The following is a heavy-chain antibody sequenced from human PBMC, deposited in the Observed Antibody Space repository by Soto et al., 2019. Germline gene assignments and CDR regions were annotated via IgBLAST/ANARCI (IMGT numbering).Heavy chain of an antibody. Sequence: SETLSLTCAVSGGSISSGGYSWSWIRQPPGKGLEWIGYIYHSGSTYYNPSLKSRVTISVDRSKNQFSLKLSSVTAADTAVYYCARGPEHYRLYNWFDPWGQGTLVTVSS. CDR2: IYHSGST. V-gene: IGHV4-30-2*01. CDR3: ARGPEHYRLYNWFDP. J-gene: IGHJ5*02. D-gene: IGHD4-4*01. CDR1: GGSISSGGYS.